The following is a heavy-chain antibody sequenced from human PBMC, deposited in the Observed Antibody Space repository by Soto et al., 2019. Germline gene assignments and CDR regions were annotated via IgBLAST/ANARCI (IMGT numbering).Heavy chain of an antibody. D-gene: IGHD1-1*01. CDR1: GGSISSSNYY. Sequence: SETLSLTCSVSGGSISSSNYYWAWIRQPPGKGLEWIGSIYYIGNTYYNPSLKSRVTMSVDTSKNQFSLKVTSVTAADTAIYYCAREDRTNGYNYDYWGQGALVTVSS. CDR3: AREDRTNGYNYDY. CDR2: IYYIGNT. V-gene: IGHV4-39*01. J-gene: IGHJ4*02.